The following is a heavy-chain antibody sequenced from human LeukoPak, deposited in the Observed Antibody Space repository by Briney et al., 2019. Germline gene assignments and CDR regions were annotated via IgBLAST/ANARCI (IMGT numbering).Heavy chain of an antibody. Sequence: GRSLRLSCAASGFTFSSYGMHWVRQAPGKGLEWVAVIWYDGSNKYYPDSVKGRFTISRDNSKNMLYLEMNSLRAEDTAVYYCARDGGLDYGDVQFDYWGQGTLVTVSS. CDR1: GFTFSSYG. V-gene: IGHV3-33*01. CDR3: ARDGGLDYGDVQFDY. CDR2: IWYDGSNK. J-gene: IGHJ4*02. D-gene: IGHD4-17*01.